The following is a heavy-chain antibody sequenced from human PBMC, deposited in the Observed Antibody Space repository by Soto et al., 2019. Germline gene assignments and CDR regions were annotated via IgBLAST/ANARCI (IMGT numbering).Heavy chain of an antibody. Sequence: PGESLKISCQGSGYSFTSYWISWVRQMPGKGLEWMGRIDPSDSYTNYSPSFQGHVTISADKSISTAYLQWSSLKASDTAMYYCARRVSSSSVHPDFDYWGQGTLVTVSS. J-gene: IGHJ4*02. CDR1: GYSFTSYW. V-gene: IGHV5-10-1*01. CDR2: IDPSDSYT. CDR3: ARRVSSSSVHPDFDY. D-gene: IGHD6-6*01.